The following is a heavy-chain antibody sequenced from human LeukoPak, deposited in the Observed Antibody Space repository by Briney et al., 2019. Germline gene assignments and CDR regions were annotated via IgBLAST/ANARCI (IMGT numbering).Heavy chain of an antibody. CDR3: ARGATFRGTYYMDV. V-gene: IGHV4-59*11. J-gene: IGHJ6*03. D-gene: IGHD3-10*01. CDR2: NDYSGST. CDR1: GGPISTHY. Sequence: SETLSLTCLVSGGPISTHYSSWSRQPPGKGLGCLGYNDYSGSTNYNPSLKSRVTISVDTSKNQFSLKLNSVTAADTAVYYCARGATFRGTYYMDVWGKGTTVTVSS.